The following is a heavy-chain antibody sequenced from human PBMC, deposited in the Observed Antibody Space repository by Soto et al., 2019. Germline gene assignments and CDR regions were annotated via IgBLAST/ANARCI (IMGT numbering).Heavy chain of an antibody. J-gene: IGHJ3*02. CDR2: ISGSGGST. CDR1: GFTFSSYA. V-gene: IGHV3-23*01. D-gene: IGHD2-15*01. CDR3: ARHFGGVVAPDAFDI. Sequence: PGGSLRLSCAASGFTFSSYAMSWVRQAPGKGLEWVSAISGSGGSTYYADSVKGRFTISRDNSKNTLYLQMNSLRAEDTAVYYCARHFGGVVAPDAFDIWGQGTMVTVSS.